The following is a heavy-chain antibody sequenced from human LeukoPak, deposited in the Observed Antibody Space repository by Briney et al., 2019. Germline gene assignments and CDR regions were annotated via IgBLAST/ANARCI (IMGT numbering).Heavy chain of an antibody. J-gene: IGHJ4*02. CDR1: GGTFSSYA. V-gene: IGHV1-69*05. CDR2: IIPIFGTA. Sequence: SVKVSCKASGGTFSSYAISWVRQAPGQGLEWMGGIIPIFGTANYAQKFQGRVTITTDESTSTAYMELSSLRSEDTAVYYCARGHPVLRFLEWSLWGQGTLVTVSS. CDR3: ARGHPVLRFLEWSL. D-gene: IGHD3-3*01.